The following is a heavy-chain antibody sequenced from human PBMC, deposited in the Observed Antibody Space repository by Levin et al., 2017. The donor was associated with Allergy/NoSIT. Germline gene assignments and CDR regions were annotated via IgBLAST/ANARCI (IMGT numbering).Heavy chain of an antibody. Sequence: GESLKISCTASGFTFGDYAMSWVRQAPGKGLEWVGFIRSKAYGGTTEYAASVKGRFTISRDDSKSIAYLQMNSLKTEDTAVYYCTRVGIFGVFDYWGQGTLVTVSS. CDR2: IRSKAYGGTT. J-gene: IGHJ4*02. CDR3: TRVGIFGVFDY. D-gene: IGHD3-3*01. CDR1: GFTFGDYA. V-gene: IGHV3-49*04.